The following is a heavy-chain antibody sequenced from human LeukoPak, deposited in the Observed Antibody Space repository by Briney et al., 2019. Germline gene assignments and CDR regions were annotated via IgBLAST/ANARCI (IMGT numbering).Heavy chain of an antibody. Sequence: GASVKVSCKASGYTFTGYYMHWVRQAPGQGLEWMGWINPNSGGTNYAQKFQGRVTMTRDTSISTAYMELSRLRSGDTAVYYCARESVSLYYYDSSGYLAPGTRWFDPWGQGTLVTVSS. D-gene: IGHD3-22*01. CDR1: GYTFTGYY. CDR2: INPNSGGT. J-gene: IGHJ5*02. V-gene: IGHV1-2*02. CDR3: ARESVSLYYYDSSGYLAPGTRWFDP.